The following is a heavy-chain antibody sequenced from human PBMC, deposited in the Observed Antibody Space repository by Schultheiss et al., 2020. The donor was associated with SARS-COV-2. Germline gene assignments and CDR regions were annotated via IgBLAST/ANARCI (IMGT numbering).Heavy chain of an antibody. CDR1: GFTFTNSA. CDR2: IVVSSGNT. CDR3: ARFIWVELGETYYYYYYMDV. Sequence: SVKVSCKASGFTFTNSAVQWVRQARGQRLEWIGWIVVSSGNTNYAQKFQGRVTMTTDTSTSTAYMELRSLRSDDTAVYYCARFIWVELGETYYYYYYMDVWGKGTTVTVSS. D-gene: IGHD3-16*01. V-gene: IGHV1-58*01. J-gene: IGHJ6*03.